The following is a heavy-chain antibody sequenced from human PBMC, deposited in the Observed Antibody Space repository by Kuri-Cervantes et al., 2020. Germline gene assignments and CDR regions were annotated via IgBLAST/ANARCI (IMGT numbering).Heavy chain of an antibody. J-gene: IGHJ6*02. CDR3: AKYRALYYYYGMDV. Sequence: ASVKVSCKASGYTFTSYAMHWVRQAPGQRLEWMGWINAGNGNTKYSQKFQGRVTITRDTSASTAYMELSSLRSEDTAVYYCAKYRALYYYYGMDVWGQGTTVTVSS. CDR1: GYTFTSYA. V-gene: IGHV1-3*01. CDR2: INAGNGNT. D-gene: IGHD5-12*01.